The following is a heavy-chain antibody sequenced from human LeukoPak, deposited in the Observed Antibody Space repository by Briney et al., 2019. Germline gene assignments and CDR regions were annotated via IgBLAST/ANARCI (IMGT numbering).Heavy chain of an antibody. V-gene: IGHV4-4*07. J-gene: IGHJ6*03. CDR2: IYTGGSI. Sequence: SETLSLTCTVSGGPISNYYWIWIRQPAGEGLEWIGRIYTGGSIDSNPSLKSRVTMSVDTSKNQFSLKLSSVTAADTAVYYCAREGKGIYYYYMDVWGKGTTVTVSS. CDR1: GGPISNYY. CDR3: AREGKGIYYYYMDV. D-gene: IGHD3-10*01.